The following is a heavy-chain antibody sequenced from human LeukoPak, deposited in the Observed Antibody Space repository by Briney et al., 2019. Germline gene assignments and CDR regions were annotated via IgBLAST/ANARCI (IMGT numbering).Heavy chain of an antibody. J-gene: IGHJ5*02. Sequence: SAPLSLTCTVPGGSVSSRTYYWGWIRQPPGQGLEWIGTVYYSGPAYYNPSLKSRVSISVDTSKNRLSLELSSVTAADTAVYFCARDVGTLRDFWAGYFSNWFDPWGQETLVTVSS. D-gene: IGHD3/OR15-3a*01. CDR2: VYYSGPA. CDR3: ARDVGTLRDFWAGYFSNWFDP. V-gene: IGHV4-39*02. CDR1: GGSVSSRTYY.